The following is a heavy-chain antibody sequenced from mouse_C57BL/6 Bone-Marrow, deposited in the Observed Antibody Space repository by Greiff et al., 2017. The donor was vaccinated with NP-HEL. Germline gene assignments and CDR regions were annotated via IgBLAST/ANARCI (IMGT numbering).Heavy chain of an antibody. Sequence: DVQLVESGGGLVKPGGSLKLSCAASGFTFSSYAMSWVRQTPEKRLEWVATISDGGSYTYYPDNVKGRFTISRDNAKNNLYLQMSHLKSEDTAMYYYARERRYYHFDYWGQGTTLTVSS. J-gene: IGHJ2*01. CDR2: ISDGGSYT. CDR1: GFTFSSYA. V-gene: IGHV5-4*01. CDR3: ARERRYYHFDY. D-gene: IGHD2-3*01.